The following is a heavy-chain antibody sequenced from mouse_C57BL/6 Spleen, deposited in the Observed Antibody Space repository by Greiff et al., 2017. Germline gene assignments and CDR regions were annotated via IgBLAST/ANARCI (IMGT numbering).Heavy chain of an antibody. V-gene: IGHV5-4*03. CDR3: ARAYYYGSRGYFDY. CDR2: ISDGGSYT. D-gene: IGHD1-1*01. Sequence: EVKLQESGGGLVKPGGSLKLSCAASGFTFSSYAMSWVRQTPEKRLEWVATISDGGSYTYYPDNVKGRFTISRDNAKNNLYLQMSHLTSEDTAMYYCARAYYYGSRGYFDYWGQGTTLTVSS. J-gene: IGHJ2*01. CDR1: GFTFSSYA.